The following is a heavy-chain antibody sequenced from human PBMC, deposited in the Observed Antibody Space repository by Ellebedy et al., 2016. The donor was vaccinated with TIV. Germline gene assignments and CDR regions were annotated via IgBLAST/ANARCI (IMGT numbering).Heavy chain of an antibody. CDR3: ARRHSAMDYFAD. CDR1: GYTFTNYW. V-gene: IGHV5-51*01. Sequence: GESLKISCKGSGYTFTNYWIGWVRQRPGKGLEWMGIIYPGDSNVLYSPSFQGHVTISADKSVSTAYLHWSTLRASDTATYYCARRHSAMDYFADWGQGSLVTVS. J-gene: IGHJ4*02. D-gene: IGHD2/OR15-2a*01. CDR2: IYPGDSNV.